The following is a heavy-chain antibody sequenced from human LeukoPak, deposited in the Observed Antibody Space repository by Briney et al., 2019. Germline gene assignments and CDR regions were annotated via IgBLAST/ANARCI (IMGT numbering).Heavy chain of an antibody. D-gene: IGHD4-23*01. CDR1: GGSISDINYY. CDR3: TRSDYGGNLYYFDY. V-gene: IGHV4-39*07. Sequence: SETLSLTCNVSGGSISDINYYWAWIRQPPGKGLEWIASVYYSGSTHYNPSLKSRVTISVDTSKNQFSLKLSSVIAADTAVYYCTRSDYGGNLYYFDYWGQGTLVTVSS. CDR2: VYYSGST. J-gene: IGHJ4*02.